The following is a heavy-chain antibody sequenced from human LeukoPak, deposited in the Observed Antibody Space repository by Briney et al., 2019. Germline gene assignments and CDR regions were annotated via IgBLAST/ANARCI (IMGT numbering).Heavy chain of an antibody. CDR3: AKGGGYDSYILGWPVDY. CDR2: ISWDGGST. CDR1: GFTFDDYA. D-gene: IGHD5-12*01. Sequence: GGSLRLSCAASGFTFDDYAMHWVRQAPGKGLEWVSLISWDGGSTYYADSVKGRFTISRDNSKNSLYLQMNSLRAEDTALHYCAKGGGYDSYILGWPVDYWGQGTLVTVSS. J-gene: IGHJ4*02. V-gene: IGHV3-43D*04.